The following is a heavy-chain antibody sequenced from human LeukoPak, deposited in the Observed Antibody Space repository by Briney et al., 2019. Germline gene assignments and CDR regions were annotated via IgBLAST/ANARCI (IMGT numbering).Heavy chain of an antibody. V-gene: IGHV3-23*01. Sequence: GGSLRLSCAASGFTFSTCAMTWVRQAPGKGLEWVSGISGRGVTDYADSVKGRFTISRDNSKNTLYLQMNSLRVEDTAVYYCARDYYGSGSYGYFDYWGQGTLVTVSS. CDR2: ISGRGVT. J-gene: IGHJ4*02. CDR1: GFTFSTCA. D-gene: IGHD3-10*01. CDR3: ARDYYGSGSYGYFDY.